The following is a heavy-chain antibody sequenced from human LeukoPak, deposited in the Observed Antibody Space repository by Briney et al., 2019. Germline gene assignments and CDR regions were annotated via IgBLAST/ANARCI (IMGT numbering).Heavy chain of an antibody. CDR3: ARDEDLYSTTWYLFDY. Sequence: GGSLRLSCAASGFTFSSYAMSWVRQAPGKGLEWVSEITSSGASPYYADSVRGRFTISRDNSKNTLYLQLNSLRADDTAVYFCARDEDLYSTTWYLFDYWGQGTLVTVSS. CDR2: ITSSGASP. J-gene: IGHJ4*02. CDR1: GFTFSSYA. V-gene: IGHV3-23*01. D-gene: IGHD6-13*01.